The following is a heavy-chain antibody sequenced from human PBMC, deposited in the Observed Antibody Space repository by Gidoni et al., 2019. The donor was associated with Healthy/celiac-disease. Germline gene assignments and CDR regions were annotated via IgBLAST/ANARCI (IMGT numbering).Heavy chain of an antibody. J-gene: IGHJ1*01. CDR3: ARQPTPRCGGDCYSPYFQH. D-gene: IGHD2-21*02. CDR1: GGSISSSSYY. Sequence: QLQLQESGPGLVKPSETLSLTCTVPGGSISSSSYYWGWIRQPPGKGLAGIGSIYYSGSTYYNPSLKSRVTISVDTSKNQFSLKLSSVTAADTAVYYCARQPTPRCGGDCYSPYFQHWGQGTLVTVSS. CDR2: IYYSGST. V-gene: IGHV4-39*01.